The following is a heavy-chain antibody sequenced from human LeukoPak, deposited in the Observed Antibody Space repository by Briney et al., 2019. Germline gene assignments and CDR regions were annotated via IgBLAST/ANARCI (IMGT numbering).Heavy chain of an antibody. CDR2: INPNSGGT. Sequence: GASVKVSCKASGYTFTGYYMHWVRQAPGQGLEWMGWINPNSGGTDYAQKFQGRVTMTRDTSISTAYMELNSLRSDDTAVYYCARDRPVSRLGTDFDYWGQGALVTVSS. V-gene: IGHV1-2*02. D-gene: IGHD1-7*01. J-gene: IGHJ4*02. CDR1: GYTFTGYY. CDR3: ARDRPVSRLGTDFDY.